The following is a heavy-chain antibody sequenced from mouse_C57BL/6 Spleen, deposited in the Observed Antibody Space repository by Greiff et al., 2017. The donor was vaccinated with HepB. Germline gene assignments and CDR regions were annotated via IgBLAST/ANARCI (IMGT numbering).Heavy chain of an antibody. J-gene: IGHJ2*01. Sequence: VQLQQPGAELVRPGTSVKLSCKASGYTFTSYWMHWVKQRPGQGLEWIGVIDPSDSYTNYNQKFKGKATLTVDTSSSTAYMQLSSLTSEDSAVYYCARGTAQSYFDYWGQGTTLTVSS. CDR2: IDPSDSYT. D-gene: IGHD3-2*02. CDR1: GYTFTSYW. V-gene: IGHV1-59*01. CDR3: ARGTAQSYFDY.